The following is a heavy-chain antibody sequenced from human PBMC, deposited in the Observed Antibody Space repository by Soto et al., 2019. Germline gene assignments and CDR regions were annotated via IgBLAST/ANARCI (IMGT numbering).Heavy chain of an antibody. Sequence: TLSLTCTVSGGSISSGGYYWSWIRQHPGKGLEWIGYIYYSGSTYYNPSLKSRVTISVDTSKNQFSLKLSSVTAADTAVYYCARVLGKYYDILTGYYGGSYYFDYWGQGTLVTVSS. J-gene: IGHJ4*02. CDR3: ARVLGKYYDILTGYYGGSYYFDY. CDR1: GGSISSGGYY. D-gene: IGHD3-9*01. CDR2: IYYSGST. V-gene: IGHV4-31*03.